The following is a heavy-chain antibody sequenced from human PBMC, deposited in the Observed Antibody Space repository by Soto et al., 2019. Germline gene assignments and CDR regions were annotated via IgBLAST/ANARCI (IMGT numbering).Heavy chain of an antibody. J-gene: IGHJ4*02. D-gene: IGHD3-10*01. V-gene: IGHV3-30-3*01. CDR2: ISYDGSNK. Sequence: GGSLRLSCAASGFTFSSYAMHWVRQAPGKGLEWVAVISYDGSNKYYADSVKGRFTISRDNSKNTLYLQMNSLRAEDTAVYYCARDPPGRFGELCYWGQGTLVTVSS. CDR1: GFTFSSYA. CDR3: ARDPPGRFGELCY.